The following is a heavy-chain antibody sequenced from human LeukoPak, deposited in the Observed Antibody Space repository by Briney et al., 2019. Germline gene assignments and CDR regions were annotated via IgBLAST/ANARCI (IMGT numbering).Heavy chain of an antibody. Sequence: SQTLSLTCAVSGGSISSGAYAWSWIRQPPGKDLEWIGYIYHSGSTSYSPSLKSRVPITIDKSKNRFSLSLSSVTAADTAFYYCARGGGFYGSGTTHFDYWGQGTLVTVSS. V-gene: IGHV4-30-2*01. J-gene: IGHJ4*02. CDR2: IYHSGST. CDR1: GGSISSGAYA. D-gene: IGHD3-10*01. CDR3: ARGGGFYGSGTTHFDY.